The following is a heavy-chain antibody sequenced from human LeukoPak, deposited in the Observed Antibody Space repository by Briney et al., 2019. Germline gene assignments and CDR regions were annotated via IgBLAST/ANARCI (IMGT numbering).Heavy chain of an antibody. CDR2: INHSGST. D-gene: IGHD3-22*01. CDR1: GGSFSGCY. Sequence: SETLSLTCAVYGGSFSGCYWSWIRQPPGKGLEWIGEINHSGSTNYNPSLRSRVTISVDTSKNQFSLKLSSVTAADTAVYYCARSGHDYYDSSGYYYPFDYWGQGTLVTVSS. V-gene: IGHV4-34*01. CDR3: ARSGHDYYDSSGYYYPFDY. J-gene: IGHJ4*02.